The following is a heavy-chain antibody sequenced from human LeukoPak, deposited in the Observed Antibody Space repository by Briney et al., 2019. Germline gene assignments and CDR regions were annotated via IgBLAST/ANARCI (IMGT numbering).Heavy chain of an antibody. D-gene: IGHD3-9*01. CDR1: GGTFSSYA. Sequence: SVKVSCKASGGTFSSYAISWVRQAPGQGLEWMGGIIPIFGTANYAQKFQGRVTITRDTSASTACMELSSLRSEDTAVYYCVRVPTVLRYFDWLNPWGQGTLVTVSS. CDR3: VRVPTVLRYFDWLNP. V-gene: IGHV1-69*05. CDR2: IIPIFGTA. J-gene: IGHJ5*02.